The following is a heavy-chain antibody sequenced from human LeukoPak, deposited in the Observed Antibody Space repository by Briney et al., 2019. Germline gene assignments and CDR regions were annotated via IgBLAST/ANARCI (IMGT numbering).Heavy chain of an antibody. CDR2: INHSGST. CDR1: GGSFSDYY. V-gene: IGHV4-34*01. D-gene: IGHD3-10*01. CDR3: ARRDYYYHRSGSYDRLYFDY. J-gene: IGHJ4*02. Sequence: SETLSLTCGVYGGSFSDYYWSWIRQPPGKGLEWIGDINHSGSTNYNPSLKSRVTMSVDTSKNQFSLKLSSVTAADTAVYYCARRDYYYHRSGSYDRLYFDYWGQGTLVTVSS.